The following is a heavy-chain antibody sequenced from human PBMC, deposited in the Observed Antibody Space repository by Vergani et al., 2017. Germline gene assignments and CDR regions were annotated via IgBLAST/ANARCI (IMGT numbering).Heavy chain of an antibody. Sequence: QVQLVESGGGVVQPGGSLRLSCAASGFTFSTFGMHWVRQAPGKGLEWVAFIRYDGSNKYYADSVKGRFNISRDNSKNTVYVQMSSLRSEDTAVYYCAKERDAREDRLPDYWGQGTLVTVSS. CDR1: GFTFSTFG. J-gene: IGHJ4*02. D-gene: IGHD5/OR15-5a*01. CDR3: AKERDAREDRLPDY. V-gene: IGHV3-30*02. CDR2: IRYDGSNK.